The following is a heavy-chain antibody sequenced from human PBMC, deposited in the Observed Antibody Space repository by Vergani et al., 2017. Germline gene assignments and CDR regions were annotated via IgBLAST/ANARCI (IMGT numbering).Heavy chain of an antibody. CDR3: ARSVVGADYFDY. Sequence: QLQLQESGPGLVKPSETLSLTCTVSGGSISSSCYYWGWLRQPPGRGLGWIGSFYYSGSSYYNPSLKSRVTIYADTSKKQFSLKLRSVTAADAAVYYCARSVVGADYFDYWGQGTLVTVSS. V-gene: IGHV4-39*01. CDR2: FYYSGSS. J-gene: IGHJ4*02. CDR1: GGSISSSCYY. D-gene: IGHD2-15*01.